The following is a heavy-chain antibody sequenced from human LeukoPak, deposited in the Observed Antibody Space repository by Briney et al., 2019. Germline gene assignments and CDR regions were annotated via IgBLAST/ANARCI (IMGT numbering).Heavy chain of an antibody. CDR2: IYHSGST. CDR1: GYSISSGYY. V-gene: IGHV4-38-2*02. J-gene: IGHJ6*03. Sequence: SETLSLTCTVSGYSISSGYYWGWIRQPPGKGLEWIGSIYHSGSTYYNPSLKSRVTISVDTSKNQFSLKLSSVTAADTAVYYRAREASGYSYGYYYYYYMDVWGKGTTVTVSS. CDR3: AREASGYSYGYYYYYYMDV. D-gene: IGHD5-18*01.